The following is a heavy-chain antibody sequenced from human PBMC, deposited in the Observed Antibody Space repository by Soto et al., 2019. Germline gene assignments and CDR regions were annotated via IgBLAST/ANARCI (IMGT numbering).Heavy chain of an antibody. D-gene: IGHD3-3*01. Sequence: QLQLQESGPGLVKPSETLSLTCTVSGGSISSSXXXWGWIRQPPGKGLEWIGSIYYSGSTYYNPSLKSRVTISVDTSKNQFSLKLSSVTAADTAVYYCARRPRFLEWSSVDYWGQGTLVTVSS. CDR1: GGSISSSXXX. CDR2: IYYSGST. CDR3: ARRPRFLEWSSVDY. J-gene: IGHJ4*02. V-gene: IGHV4-39*01.